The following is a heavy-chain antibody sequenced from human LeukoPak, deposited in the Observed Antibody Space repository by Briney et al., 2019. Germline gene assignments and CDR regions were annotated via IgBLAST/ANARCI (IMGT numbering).Heavy chain of an antibody. CDR3: ARGYCSGGSCYSFDY. J-gene: IGHJ4*02. Sequence: ASVKVSCKASGYSFTSYVISWVRQAPGQGLECMGWINVYNGNTNYAQKVQGRVTMTTDTSTSTAYMELRSLRSDDTAVYYCARGYCSGGSCYSFDYWGQGTLVTVSS. CDR2: INVYNGNT. V-gene: IGHV1-18*01. CDR1: GYSFTSYV. D-gene: IGHD2-15*01.